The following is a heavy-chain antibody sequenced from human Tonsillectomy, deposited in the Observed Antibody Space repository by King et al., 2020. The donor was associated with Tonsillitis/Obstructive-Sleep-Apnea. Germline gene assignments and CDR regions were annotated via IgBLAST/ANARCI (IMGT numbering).Heavy chain of an antibody. J-gene: IGHJ6*03. Sequence: VQLVESGGGLVQPGGSLRLSCAASGFTFNSYAMSWVRQAPGKGLEWVSVISGGGENIYDADSVKGRFIISRDNSKNTLYLQMNSLRAEDTAVYYCARHAAYDFAVYYYNMDVWGKGTTVTVSS. V-gene: IGHV3-23*04. D-gene: IGHD3-3*01. CDR1: GFTFNSYA. CDR2: ISGGGENI. CDR3: ARHAAYDFAVYYYNMDV.